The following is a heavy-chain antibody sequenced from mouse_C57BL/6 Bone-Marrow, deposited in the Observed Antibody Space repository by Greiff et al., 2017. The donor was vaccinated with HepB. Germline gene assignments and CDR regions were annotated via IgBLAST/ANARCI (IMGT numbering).Heavy chain of an antibody. Sequence: EVKLMESGGGLVQPGGSLKLSCAASGFTFSDYYMYWVRQTPEKRLEWVAYISNGGGSTYYPDTVKGRFTISRDNAKNTLYLQMSRLESEDTAMYYCARHFHYYGSSWYFDVWGTGTTVTVSS. CDR2: ISNGGGST. CDR1: GFTFSDYY. D-gene: IGHD1-1*01. CDR3: ARHFHYYGSSWYFDV. V-gene: IGHV5-12*01. J-gene: IGHJ1*03.